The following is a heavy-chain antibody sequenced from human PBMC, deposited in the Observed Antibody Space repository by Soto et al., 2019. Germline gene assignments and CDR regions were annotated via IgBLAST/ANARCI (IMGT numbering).Heavy chain of an antibody. J-gene: IGHJ4*02. CDR3: ARLPNSRFLKWRIDS. V-gene: IGHV4-39*01. CDR1: GGSVSSSSAYY. Sequence: QLQLQESGPGLVRPSETLSLTCTVSGGSVSSSSAYYWGWVRQPPGKGLEWIGNIFYSGATHYNPSLKSRLTISVDTSKNQFSLRLSSVTAADTAVYYCARLPNSRFLKWRIDSWGQGTLVTVSS. CDR2: IFYSGAT. D-gene: IGHD3-3*01.